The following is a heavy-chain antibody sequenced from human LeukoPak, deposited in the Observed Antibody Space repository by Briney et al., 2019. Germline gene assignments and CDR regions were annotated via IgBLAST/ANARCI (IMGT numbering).Heavy chain of an antibody. J-gene: IGHJ3*02. CDR1: GYTLTSYG. V-gene: IGHV1-18*01. CDR2: ISAYNGNT. Sequence: ASVKVSCKASGYTLTSYGISWVRQAPGQGLEWMGWISAYNGNTNYAQKLQGRVTMTTDTSTSTAYMELRSLRSDDTAVYYCARDTGPAVGDAFDIWGQGTMVTVSS. CDR3: ARDTGPAVGDAFDI. D-gene: IGHD1-26*01.